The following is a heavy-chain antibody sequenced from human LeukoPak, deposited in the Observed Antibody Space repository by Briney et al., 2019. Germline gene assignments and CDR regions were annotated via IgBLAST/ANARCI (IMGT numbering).Heavy chain of an antibody. Sequence: ASVKVSCKASGYTFTSYYMHWVRQAPGQGLEWMGIINPSGGSTSYAQKFQERVTITRDMSTSTAYMELSSLRSEDTAVYYCAAEKADYYGMDVWGQGTTVTVSS. D-gene: IGHD6-19*01. CDR2: INPSGGST. CDR1: GYTFTSYY. J-gene: IGHJ6*02. V-gene: IGHV1-46*01. CDR3: AAEKADYYGMDV.